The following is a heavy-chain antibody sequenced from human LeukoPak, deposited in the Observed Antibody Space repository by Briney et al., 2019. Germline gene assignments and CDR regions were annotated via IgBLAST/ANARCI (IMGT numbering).Heavy chain of an antibody. Sequence: GGSLRLSCAASGFTFSSYSMHWVRQAPGKGLEWVAVIWYDGTNKFYADSVKGRFTISRDNSKNTVDLQMDSLRVEDTAVYYCVRDPYEAYWGQGTLVTVSS. CDR3: VRDPYEAY. CDR1: GFTFSSYS. D-gene: IGHD5-12*01. CDR2: IWYDGTNK. V-gene: IGHV3-33*08. J-gene: IGHJ4*02.